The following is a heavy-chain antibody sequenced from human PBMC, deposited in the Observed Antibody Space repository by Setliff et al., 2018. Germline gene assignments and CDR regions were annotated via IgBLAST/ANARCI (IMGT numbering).Heavy chain of an antibody. J-gene: IGHJ6*03. D-gene: IGHD3-3*01. CDR2: IYHSGSA. CDR1: GYSISSDHY. CDR3: ARMSGFSYMDV. Sequence: SETLSLTCAVSGYSISSDHYWGWVRQPPGKGLEWIGSIYHSGSAYYNPSLKSRVTISVDTSKNQFSLTLSSVTAADTAVYYCARMSGFSYMDVWGKGTTVTVSS. V-gene: IGHV4-38-2*01.